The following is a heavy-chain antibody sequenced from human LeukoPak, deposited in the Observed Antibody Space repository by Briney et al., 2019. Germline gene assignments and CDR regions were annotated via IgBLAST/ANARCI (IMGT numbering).Heavy chain of an antibody. CDR2: IGISSGNT. V-gene: IGHV3-21*05. J-gene: IGHJ4*02. CDR1: GFRFSDYS. D-gene: IGHD5-24*01. CDR3: ARDYKYAFDN. Sequence: GGSLRLSCAASGFRFSDYSMNWVRQAPGKGLEWISYIGISSGNTNYADTVKGRFTISGDKAKNSLYLQMNSLRVEDTAVYYCARDYKYAFDNWGQGTLVTVSS.